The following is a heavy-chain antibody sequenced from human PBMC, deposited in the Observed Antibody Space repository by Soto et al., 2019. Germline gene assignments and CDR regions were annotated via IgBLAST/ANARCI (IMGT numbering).Heavy chain of an antibody. Sequence: ASVKVSCKASGDTFSFYTINWVRQAPGLGLEWMGRVNPILSMSNYAQKFQGRVTMTADKSTSTAYMELRSLRSEDTAFYYCATSYGSGYRDFDSWGQGALVTVS. D-gene: IGHD3-10*01. CDR1: GDTFSFYT. CDR2: VNPILSMS. J-gene: IGHJ4*02. V-gene: IGHV1-69*02. CDR3: ATSYGSGYRDFDS.